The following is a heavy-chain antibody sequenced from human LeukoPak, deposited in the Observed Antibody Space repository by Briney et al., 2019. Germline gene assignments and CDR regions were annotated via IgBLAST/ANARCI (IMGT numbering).Heavy chain of an antibody. CDR3: ASAAEYSSSSAAFDI. J-gene: IGHJ3*02. CDR1: GGSFSGYY. V-gene: IGHV4-34*01. Sequence: SETLSLTCAVYGGSFSGYYWSWIRQPPGKGLEWIGEINHSGSTNYNPSLKSRVTISVDTSKSQFSLKLSSVTAADTAVYYCASAAEYSSSSAAFDIWGQGTMVTVSS. CDR2: INHSGST. D-gene: IGHD6-6*01.